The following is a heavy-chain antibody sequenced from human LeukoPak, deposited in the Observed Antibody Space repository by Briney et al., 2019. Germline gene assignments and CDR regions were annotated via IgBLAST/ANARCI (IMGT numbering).Heavy chain of an antibody. CDR3: ARGREGRSGAFDI. CDR2: INHSGST. J-gene: IGHJ3*02. Sequence: SETLLLTCAVYGGSFSGYYWSWIRQPPGKGLEWIGEINHSGSTNYNPSLKSRVTISVDTSKNQFSLKLSSVTAADTAVYNCARGREGRSGAFDIWGQETMVTVSS. V-gene: IGHV4-34*01. CDR1: GGSFSGYY. D-gene: IGHD1-26*01.